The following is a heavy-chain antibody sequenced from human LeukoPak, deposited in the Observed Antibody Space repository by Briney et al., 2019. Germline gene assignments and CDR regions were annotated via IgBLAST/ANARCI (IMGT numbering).Heavy chain of an antibody. V-gene: IGHV3-23*01. D-gene: IGHD3-22*01. CDR2: ISGSGGST. J-gene: IGHJ3*02. CDR1: GFTFSSYG. CDR3: AKDRWPYYDSSGYLPGAFDI. Sequence: GGSLRLSCAASGFTFSSYGMSWVRQAPGRGLEWVSAISGSGGSTYYADSVKGRFTISRDNSKNTLYLQMNSLRAEDTAVYYCAKDRWPYYDSSGYLPGAFDIWGQGTMVTVSS.